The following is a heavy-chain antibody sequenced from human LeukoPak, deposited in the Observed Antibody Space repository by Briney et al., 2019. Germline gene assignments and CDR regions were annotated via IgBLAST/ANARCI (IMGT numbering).Heavy chain of an antibody. J-gene: IGHJ6*03. CDR1: GFTFSRYW. V-gene: IGHV3-7*01. CDR2: IKQDGREK. CDR3: ARGDSSGYPPQIYYYYMDV. D-gene: IGHD3-22*01. Sequence: GGSLRLSYAASGFTFSRYWMSWVRQAPGKGLEWVANIKQDGREKYNVDSVKGRFTISRDNAKNSLYPQMNSLRAEDTAVYYCARGDSSGYPPQIYYYYMDVWGKGTTVTVSS.